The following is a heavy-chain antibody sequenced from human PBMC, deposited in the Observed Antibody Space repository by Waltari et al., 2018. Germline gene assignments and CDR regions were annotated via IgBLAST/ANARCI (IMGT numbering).Heavy chain of an antibody. V-gene: IGHV3-7*01. CDR2: LDQDGSEK. J-gene: IGHJ4*02. CDR1: GFTFSSYW. CDR3: ARDGHWLSGVGDC. Sequence: EVQLVESGGGLVQPGGSLRLSCAASGFTFSSYWMSWVRQAPGKGLGWVATLDQDGSEKYYVDSVKGRFTISRDNARNSLYLQMNSLSAEDTAVYYCARDGHWLSGVGDCWGQGTLVTVSS. D-gene: IGHD7-27*01.